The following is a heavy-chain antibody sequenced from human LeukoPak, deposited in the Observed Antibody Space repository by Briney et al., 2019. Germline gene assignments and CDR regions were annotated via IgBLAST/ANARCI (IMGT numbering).Heavy chain of an antibody. CDR2: IRDKAYGGTT. D-gene: IGHD2-2*01. V-gene: IGHV3-49*03. CDR1: GFTFGDYA. Sequence: GGSLRLSCTASGFTFGDYAMSWFRQAPGKGLEWVSLIRDKAYGGTTEYAASVKGRFTISRDDSKNIAYLQVTSLKTEDTAVYYCTRDCSSTNCFVDYWGQGTLVTVSS. J-gene: IGHJ4*02. CDR3: TRDCSSTNCFVDY.